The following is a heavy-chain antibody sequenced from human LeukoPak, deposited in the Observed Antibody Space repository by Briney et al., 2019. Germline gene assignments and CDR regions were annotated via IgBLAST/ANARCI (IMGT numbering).Heavy chain of an antibody. CDR2: IYSGGRT. CDR1: GFTVSRNY. J-gene: IGHJ4*02. D-gene: IGHD6-13*01. V-gene: IGHV3-66*01. Sequence: GGSLRLSCAASGFTVSRNYTSWVRQAPGKGLEWVSVIYSGGRTYYADSVKGRFTISRDNSKNTLYLQMNSLRAEDTAVYYCARAGPSSSWHQFDYWGQGTLVTVSS. CDR3: ARAGPSSSWHQFDY.